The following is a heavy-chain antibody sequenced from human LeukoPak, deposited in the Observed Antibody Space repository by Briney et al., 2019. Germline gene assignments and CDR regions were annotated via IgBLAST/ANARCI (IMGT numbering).Heavy chain of an antibody. D-gene: IGHD3-22*01. V-gene: IGHV4-34*01. Sequence: SETLSLTCAVYGGSSSGYYWSWIRQPPGKGLEWIGEINHSGSTNYNPSLKSRVTISVDTSKNQFSLKLSSVTAADTAVYYCARSYDSSGYYYAGNWFDPWGQGTLVTVSS. CDR1: GGSSSGYY. CDR3: ARSYDSSGYYYAGNWFDP. J-gene: IGHJ5*02. CDR2: INHSGST.